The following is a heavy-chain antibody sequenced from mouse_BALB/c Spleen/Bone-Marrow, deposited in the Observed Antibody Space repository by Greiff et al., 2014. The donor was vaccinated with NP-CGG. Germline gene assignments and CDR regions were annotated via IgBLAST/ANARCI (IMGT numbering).Heavy chain of an antibody. J-gene: IGHJ3*01. D-gene: IGHD2-4*01. CDR2: IYPGDGNT. CDR1: GYAFSSSW. CDR3: ALYDYDGLSWFAY. Sequence: QVQLQQSGPELVKPGASVKIFCKASGYAFSSSWMNWGKQRPGQGLEWIGRIYPGDGNTNYNGKFKGKATLTADKSSTTAYMQLSSLTSVDSAVYFCALYDYDGLSWFAYWGQGTLVTVSA. V-gene: IGHV1-82*01.